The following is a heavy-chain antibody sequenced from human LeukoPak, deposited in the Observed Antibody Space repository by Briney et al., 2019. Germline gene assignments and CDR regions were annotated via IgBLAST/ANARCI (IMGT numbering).Heavy chain of an antibody. D-gene: IGHD3-10*01. Sequence: ASLKVSSKASRYTFTSYDINSVREAAGHRLEWMGWMNPNTGRTGYAQKFQGRITMTRDTSINTAYMELTKLRSEDTAIYYCARLSQTPDYYTLGGYYYLGYWGQGTPVTVSS. V-gene: IGHV1-8*01. CDR3: ARLSQTPDYYTLGGYYYLGY. CDR2: MNPNTGRT. J-gene: IGHJ4*02. CDR1: RYTFTSYD.